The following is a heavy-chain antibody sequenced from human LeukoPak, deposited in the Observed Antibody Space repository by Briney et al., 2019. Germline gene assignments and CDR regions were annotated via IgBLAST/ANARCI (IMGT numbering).Heavy chain of an antibody. J-gene: IGHJ4*02. CDR3: ARDPDSSGYYARWGY. D-gene: IGHD3-22*01. CDR2: IKQDGSEK. Sequence: GGSLRLSCAASGFTFSSYWMSWVRQAPGKGLEWVANIKQDGSEKYYVDSVKGRFTTSRDNAKNSLYLQMNSLRAEDTAVYYCARDPDSSGYYARWGYWGQGTLVTVSS. V-gene: IGHV3-7*01. CDR1: GFTFSSYW.